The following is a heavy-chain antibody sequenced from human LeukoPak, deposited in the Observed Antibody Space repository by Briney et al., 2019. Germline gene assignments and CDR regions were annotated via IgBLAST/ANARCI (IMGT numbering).Heavy chain of an antibody. CDR2: IYIGGRT. Sequence: PGGSLRLSCAASGFPVSSYYMSWVRQAPGKGLEWVSVIYIGGRTYYADSVTGRFTISRDNSKNTLYLQMNSLRVEDTAIYYCAKGSSDSWYSALEYWGQGTLVTVSS. CDR1: GFPVSSYY. D-gene: IGHD3-22*01. J-gene: IGHJ4*02. CDR3: AKGSSDSWYSALEY. V-gene: IGHV3-53*01.